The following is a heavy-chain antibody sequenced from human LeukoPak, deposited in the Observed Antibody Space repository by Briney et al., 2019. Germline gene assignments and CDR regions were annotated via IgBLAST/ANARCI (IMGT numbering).Heavy chain of an antibody. CDR2: IYSSGST. Sequence: PSETLSLTCSVSGGSISNYYWGWIRQPPGKGLEWIGYIYSSGSTNYNPSLKSRVTMSVDTSKNQFSLKLSSVTAADTAVYYCARDEGSSSRGRRYNWFDPWGQGTLVTVSS. D-gene: IGHD6-6*01. CDR1: GGSISNYY. J-gene: IGHJ5*02. V-gene: IGHV4-59*12. CDR3: ARDEGSSSRGRRYNWFDP.